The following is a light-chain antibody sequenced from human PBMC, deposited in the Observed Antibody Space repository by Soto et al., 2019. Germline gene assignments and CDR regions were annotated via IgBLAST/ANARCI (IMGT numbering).Light chain of an antibody. V-gene: IGKV3-20*01. Sequence: EIVLTQSPGTLSFSPGERATLSCRASQSFSSIYLAWYQQKPGQAPRLLIYGASSRATGIPDRFSGSGSGTDFTLTIRRLEPEDFAVYFCQQYDTSPWTFGQGTKVDIK. CDR3: QQYDTSPWT. CDR2: GAS. CDR1: QSFSSIY. J-gene: IGKJ1*01.